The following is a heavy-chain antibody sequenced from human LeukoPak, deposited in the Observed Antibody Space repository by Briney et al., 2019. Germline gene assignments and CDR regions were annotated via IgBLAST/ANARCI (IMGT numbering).Heavy chain of an antibody. D-gene: IGHD2-21*02. CDR1: GGSISSSSYY. Sequence: SETLSLTCTVSGGSISSSSYYWGWIRQPPGTGLEWIGSIYYSGSTYYNPSLESRVTISVDTSKNQFSLKLSSVTAADTAVYYSVVVTANDAFDIWGQGTMVTVSS. J-gene: IGHJ3*02. CDR3: VVVTANDAFDI. V-gene: IGHV4-39*01. CDR2: IYYSGST.